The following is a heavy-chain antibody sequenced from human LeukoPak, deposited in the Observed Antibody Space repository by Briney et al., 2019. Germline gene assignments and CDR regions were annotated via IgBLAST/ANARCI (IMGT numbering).Heavy chain of an antibody. CDR2: IIPSDGFT. Sequence: ASVKVSCKASGYTFTGYYIHWVRQAPGQGLEWMGMIIPSDGFTTYAQKFQGRLTMTRDMSTSTVYMELSSLRSEDTALYYCAKEGGYSTSWYDVPSHAFDIWGPGTMVTVSS. D-gene: IGHD6-13*01. CDR1: GYTFTGYY. CDR3: AKEGGYSTSWYDVPSHAFDI. J-gene: IGHJ3*02. V-gene: IGHV1-46*01.